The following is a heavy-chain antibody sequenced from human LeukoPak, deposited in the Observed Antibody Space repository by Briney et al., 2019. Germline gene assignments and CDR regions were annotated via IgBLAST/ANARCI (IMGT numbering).Heavy chain of an antibody. D-gene: IGHD3-16*02. J-gene: IGHJ4*02. CDR3: ARGGEEDYVWGSYPYFDY. CDR1: GGSFSGYY. CDR2: INHSGST. Sequence: SETLSLTCAVYGGSFSGYYWSWIRQPPGKGLEWIGEINHSGSTNYNPFLKSRVTISVDTSKNQFSLKLSSVTAADTAVYYCARGGEEDYVWGSYPYFDYWGQGTLVTVSS. V-gene: IGHV4-34*01.